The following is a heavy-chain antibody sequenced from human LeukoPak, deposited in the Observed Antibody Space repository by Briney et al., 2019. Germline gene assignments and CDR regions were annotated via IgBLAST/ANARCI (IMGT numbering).Heavy chain of an antibody. Sequence: PSETLSLTCTVSGGSISSYYWSWIRQPAGKGLEWIGRIYTSGSTNYNPSLKSRVTISVDKSKNQFSLKLSSVTAADTAVYYCAREGRLYDYGDFHTYWYFDLWGRGTLVTVSS. V-gene: IGHV4-4*07. J-gene: IGHJ2*01. D-gene: IGHD4-17*01. CDR1: GGSISSYY. CDR3: AREGRLYDYGDFHTYWYFDL. CDR2: IYTSGST.